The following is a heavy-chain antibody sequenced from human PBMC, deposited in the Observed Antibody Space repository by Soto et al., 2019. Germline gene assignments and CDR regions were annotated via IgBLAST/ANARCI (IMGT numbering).Heavy chain of an antibody. V-gene: IGHV3-30-3*01. Sequence: QVQLVESGGGVVHPERSLRLSCSASEFTFSSYAMHWVRQAPGKGLEWVAGISYDGGHKFYGDSVRGRFTISRDSSKTTVFLHMNSLRPEDTAAYYCARVKTDYSNPRGPFFFYGMDVWGQGTTVTVSS. CDR2: ISYDGGHK. CDR1: EFTFSSYA. CDR3: ARVKTDYSNPRGPFFFYGMDV. J-gene: IGHJ6*02. D-gene: IGHD4-4*01.